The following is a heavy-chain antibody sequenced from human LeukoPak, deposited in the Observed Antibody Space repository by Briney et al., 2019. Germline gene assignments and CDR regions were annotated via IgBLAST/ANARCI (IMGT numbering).Heavy chain of an antibody. CDR2: IKQDGSEK. CDR1: GFTFSSCW. J-gene: IGHJ4*02. D-gene: IGHD3-16*01. Sequence: GGSLRLSCAASGFTFSSCWMSWVRQAPGKGLEWVANIKQDGSEKYYVDSVKGRFTISRDNAKNSLYLQMNSLRAEDTAVYYCARIKGPFDYWGQGTLVTVSS. CDR3: ARIKGPFDY. V-gene: IGHV3-7*01.